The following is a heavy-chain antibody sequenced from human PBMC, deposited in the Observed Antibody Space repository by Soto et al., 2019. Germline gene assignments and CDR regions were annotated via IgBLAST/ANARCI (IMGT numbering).Heavy chain of an antibody. CDR3: ARPSQSADRPENGRLLEWLSPTYYYYGMDV. D-gene: IGHD3-3*01. CDR2: IYSGGST. V-gene: IGHV3-53*01. Sequence: QPGGSLRLSCAASGFTVSSNYMSWVRQAPGKGLEWVSVIYSGGSTYYADSVKGRFTISRDNSKNTLYLQMNSLRAEDTAVYYCARPSQSADRPENGRLLEWLSPTYYYYGMDVWGQGTTVTVSS. J-gene: IGHJ6*02. CDR1: GFTVSSNY.